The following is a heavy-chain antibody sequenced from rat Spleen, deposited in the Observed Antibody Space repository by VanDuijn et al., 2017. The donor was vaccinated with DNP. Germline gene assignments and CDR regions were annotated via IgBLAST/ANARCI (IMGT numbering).Heavy chain of an antibody. D-gene: IGHD1-12*02. CDR2: ISYDGGST. CDR1: GFTFSDYY. V-gene: IGHV5-22*01. CDR3: VRPDYYAGSYPFF. J-gene: IGHJ1*01. Sequence: EVQLVESGGGSVQPGRSLKLSCAASGFTFSDYYMAWVRQAPTKGLEWVAYISYDGGSTSYGDSVKGRFTISRDNAKSTLYLQMNSLRSEDMATYYCVRPDYYAGSYPFFWGPGTMVTVSS.